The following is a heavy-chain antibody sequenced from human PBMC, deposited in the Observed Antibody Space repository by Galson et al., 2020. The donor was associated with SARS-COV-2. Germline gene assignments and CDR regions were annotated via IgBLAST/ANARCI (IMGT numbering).Heavy chain of an antibody. CDR3: SKGASAGTPYYLDY. V-gene: IGHV3-23*01. J-gene: IGHJ4*02. CDR2: IPSIGTRT. CDR1: GFTFNNYA. D-gene: IGHD6-13*01. Sequence: AGSLRLSCAASGFTFNNYAMIWVRQAPRKGLEWVASIPSIGTRTNYADSVQGRFTISRDNSKNTVYLQMKSLRVEDTAVDFCSKGASAGTPYYLDYWGQGTLVTVSS.